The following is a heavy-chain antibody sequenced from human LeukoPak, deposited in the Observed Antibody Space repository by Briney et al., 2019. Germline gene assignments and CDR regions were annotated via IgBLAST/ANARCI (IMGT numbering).Heavy chain of an antibody. CDR3: ATDCSGSSCYPAGFDY. D-gene: IGHD2-15*01. Sequence: SETLSLTCTVSGGSISSYYWNWIRQPPGKGLEWIGDIYYSGSTNYNPSLKSRVTISVDTSKNQFSLELNSVTAADTAVYYCATDCSGSSCYPAGFDYWGQGILVTISS. J-gene: IGHJ4*02. V-gene: IGHV4-59*01. CDR1: GGSISSYY. CDR2: IYYSGST.